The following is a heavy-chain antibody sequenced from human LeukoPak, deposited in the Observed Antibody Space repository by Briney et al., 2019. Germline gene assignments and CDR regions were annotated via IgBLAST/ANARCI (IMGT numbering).Heavy chain of an antibody. CDR1: GFTFSTYA. Sequence: PGGSLRLSCAASGFTFSTYAVHWVRQAPGKGLEWVVVISYDGSNKYYADSVKGRFTISRDNSKNTLYLQMNSLRAEDTAVYYCARDFGQWLALDYRGQGTLVTVSS. CDR3: ARDFGQWLALDY. J-gene: IGHJ4*02. CDR2: ISYDGSNK. D-gene: IGHD6-19*01. V-gene: IGHV3-30-3*01.